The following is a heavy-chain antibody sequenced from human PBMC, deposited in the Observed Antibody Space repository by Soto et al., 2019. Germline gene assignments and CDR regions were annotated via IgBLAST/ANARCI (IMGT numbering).Heavy chain of an antibody. CDR2: IYHSGST. CDR3: AQQLVGGHWFDP. V-gene: IGHV4-39*07. Sequence: PSETLSLTCTVSGGSISSSSYYWGWIRQPPGKGLEWIGSIYHSGSTNYNPSLKSRVTISVDTSKNQFSLKLSSVTAADTAVYYCAQQLVGGHWFDPWGQGTWSPSP. J-gene: IGHJ5*02. CDR1: GGSISSSSYY. D-gene: IGHD6-13*01.